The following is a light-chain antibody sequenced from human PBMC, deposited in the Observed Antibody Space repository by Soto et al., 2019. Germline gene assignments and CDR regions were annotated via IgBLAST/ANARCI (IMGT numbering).Light chain of an antibody. Sequence: NFMLTQPHSVSESPGKTVIISCTRSSGSIASNYVQWYQQRPGSSPTTVIYEDNQRPSGVPDRFSGSIDSSSNSASLTISGLETEDEADYYCQSYHATNRVFGGGTQLTVL. CDR2: EDN. CDR3: QSYHATNRV. CDR1: SGSIASNY. J-gene: IGLJ3*02. V-gene: IGLV6-57*01.